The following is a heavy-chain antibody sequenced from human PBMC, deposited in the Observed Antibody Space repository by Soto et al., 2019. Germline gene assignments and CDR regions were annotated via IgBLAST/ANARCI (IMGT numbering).Heavy chain of an antibody. CDR1: GFTFSHYA. Sequence: QVQLVESGGGVVQHGRSLRLSCAASGFTFSHYAMHWVRQAPGTGLEWVALMSYDGSNEYYADSVEGRFTISRANSKNTLHRQMTSLRAEYPAFSYCAKDVSHNCDYWGPGTLVTVSS. J-gene: IGHJ4*02. CDR2: MSYDGSNE. V-gene: IGHV3-30*18. CDR3: AKDVSHNCDY.